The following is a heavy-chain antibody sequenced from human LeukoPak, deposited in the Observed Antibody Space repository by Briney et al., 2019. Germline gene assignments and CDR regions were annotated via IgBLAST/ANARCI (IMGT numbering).Heavy chain of an antibody. V-gene: IGHV4-4*07. CDR3: ARALGATGDY. CDR1: GGFSSCYY. Sequence: SDTLSLICTVSGGFSSCYYWSWIRQPAAKGLEWIGRIYTSGSTNYNPSLKSRVTMSVDTSKNQFSLKLSSVTAADTAVYYCARALGATGDYWGQGTLVTVSS. CDR2: IYTSGST. D-gene: IGHD1-26*01. J-gene: IGHJ4*02.